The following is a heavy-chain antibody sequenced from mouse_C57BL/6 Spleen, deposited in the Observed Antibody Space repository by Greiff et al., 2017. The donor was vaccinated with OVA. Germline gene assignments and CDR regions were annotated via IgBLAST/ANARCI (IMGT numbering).Heavy chain of an antibody. J-gene: IGHJ2*01. CDR3: AKNFDYDGGYFDY. CDR1: GFSLNSSG. Sequence: QVQLQQSGPGLVPPSQSLSITCTGSGFSLNSSGVHWVRQSPGKGLEWVGGIWRGGSTDYNEAFMSRLSITKDNSKSQVFFKMNSLQADDTAIYYCAKNFDYDGGYFDYWGQGTTLTVSS. D-gene: IGHD2-4*01. V-gene: IGHV2-5*01. CDR2: IWRGGST.